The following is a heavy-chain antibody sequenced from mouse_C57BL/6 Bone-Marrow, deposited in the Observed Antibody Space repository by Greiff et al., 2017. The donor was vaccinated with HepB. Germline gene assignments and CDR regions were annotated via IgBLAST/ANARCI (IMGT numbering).Heavy chain of an antibody. D-gene: IGHD1-1*01. V-gene: IGHV1-64*01. CDR2: IHPNSGST. CDR1: GYTFTSYW. J-gene: IGHJ1*03. Sequence: QVQLQQPGAELVKPGASVKLSCKASGYTFTSYWMNWVKQRPGQGLEWIGMIHPNSGSTNYNEKFKSKATLTVDKSSSTAYMQLSSLTSEDSAVYYCAEGHYGRSPYWYFGVWGTGTTVSASS. CDR3: AEGHYGRSPYWYFGV.